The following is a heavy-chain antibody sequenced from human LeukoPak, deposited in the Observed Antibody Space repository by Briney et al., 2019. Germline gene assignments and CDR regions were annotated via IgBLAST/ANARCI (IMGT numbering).Heavy chain of an antibody. J-gene: IGHJ4*02. V-gene: IGHV4-59*08. Sequence: PSETLSLTCTVSGGSISSYYWSWIRQPPGKGLEWIGYIYYSGSTNYNPSLKSRVTISVDTSKNQFSLKLSSVTAADTAVYYCARQYYDILTGNIKGFDYWGQGTLVTVSS. D-gene: IGHD3-9*01. CDR2: IYYSGST. CDR1: GGSISSYY. CDR3: ARQYYDILTGNIKGFDY.